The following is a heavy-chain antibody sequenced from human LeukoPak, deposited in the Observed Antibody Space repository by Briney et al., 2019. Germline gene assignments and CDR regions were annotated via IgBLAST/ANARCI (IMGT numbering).Heavy chain of an antibody. CDR1: GGSISGGSYY. CDR2: IYTSGST. CDR3: ASHCSSTSCYGTDY. Sequence: SETLSLTCTVSGGSISGGSYYWSWIRQPAGKGLEWIGRIYTSGSTNYNPSLKSRVTISVDTSKNQFSLKLSSVTAADTAVYYCASHCSSTSCYGTDYWGQGTLVTVSS. V-gene: IGHV4-61*02. D-gene: IGHD2-2*01. J-gene: IGHJ4*02.